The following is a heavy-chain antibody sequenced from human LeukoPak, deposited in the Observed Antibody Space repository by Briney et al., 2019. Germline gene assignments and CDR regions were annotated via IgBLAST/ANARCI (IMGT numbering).Heavy chain of an antibody. V-gene: IGHV4-4*07. J-gene: IGHJ4*02. Sequence: ASETLSLTCTVSGGSISSYYWSWIRQPAGKGLEWIGRIYTSGSNNYNPSLKSRVTMSVDTSKNQFSLKLSSVTAADTAVYYCAREQPRPRRTVTLYYFDYWGQGTLVTVSS. CDR3: AREQPRPRRTVTLYYFDY. CDR2: IYTSGSN. D-gene: IGHD4-17*01. CDR1: GGSISSYY.